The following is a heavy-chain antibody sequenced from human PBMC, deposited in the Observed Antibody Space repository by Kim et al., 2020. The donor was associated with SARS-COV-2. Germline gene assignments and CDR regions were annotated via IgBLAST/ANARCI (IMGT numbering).Heavy chain of an antibody. J-gene: IGHJ6*02. Sequence: ASVKVSCKASGYTFSGYYMHWVRQAPGQGLEWMGRIHPYSGGTNYAQNFQGRVTMTRDTSISTAYMELSRLRSDDTAVYYCAKCSNYGMDVWGQGTTVTVSS. CDR1: GYTFSGYY. CDR2: IHPYSGGT. V-gene: IGHV1-2*06. D-gene: IGHD3-10*02. CDR3: AKCSNYGMDV.